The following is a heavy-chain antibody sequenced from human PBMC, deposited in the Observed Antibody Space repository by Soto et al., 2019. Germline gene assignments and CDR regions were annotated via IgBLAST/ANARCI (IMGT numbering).Heavy chain of an antibody. J-gene: IGHJ6*02. CDR2: ITSSSDTI. Sequence: EVQLVESGGGLVQPGGSLRLSCAASGFTFSSFHMNWVRQAPARGLEWVAYITSSSDTIYYSDSVKGRFTISRDNGKNSLFLQMNSLRDEETAVYYCARVVVVIPPGYYYAMDVWGQGTTVTVSS. V-gene: IGHV3-48*02. CDR1: GFTFSSFH. CDR3: ARVVVVIPPGYYYAMDV. D-gene: IGHD3-22*01.